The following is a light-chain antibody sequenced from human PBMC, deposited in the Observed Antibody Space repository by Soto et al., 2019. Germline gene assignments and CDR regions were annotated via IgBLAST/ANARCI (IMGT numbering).Light chain of an antibody. J-gene: IGKJ5*01. CDR1: QSVSSSY. Sequence: EIVVTQNPGTLSLSPGERATLSCRASQSVSSSYLAWYQQKPGQAPRLLIYGASSRATGIPDRFSGSGSGTDFTLTISRLEPEDFALYYCPQSASSPIPFAQRTRPEIK. V-gene: IGKV3-20*01. CDR2: GAS. CDR3: PQSASSPIP.